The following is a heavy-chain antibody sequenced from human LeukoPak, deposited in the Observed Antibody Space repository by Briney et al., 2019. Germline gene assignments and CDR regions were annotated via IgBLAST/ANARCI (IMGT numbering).Heavy chain of an antibody. D-gene: IGHD3-22*01. CDR3: ARPNITSYYDSRGYDAFDV. V-gene: IGHV5-51*01. CDR1: GYRFNAYW. J-gene: IGHJ3*01. CDR2: IYPDDSDT. Sequence: GESLKISCKGSGYRFNAYWIAWVRQMPGKGLEWMGIIYPDDSDTRYSPSFQGQVTISADKSVRTAYSQWSSLKASDTAMYDYARPNITSYYDSRGYDAFDVWGQGTMVTVSS.